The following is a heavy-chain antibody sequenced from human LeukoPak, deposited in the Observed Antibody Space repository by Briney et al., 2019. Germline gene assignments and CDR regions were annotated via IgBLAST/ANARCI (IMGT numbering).Heavy chain of an antibody. D-gene: IGHD6-6*01. CDR2: IRNDGSNK. CDR1: GFNFSTYG. V-gene: IGHV3-30*02. CDR3: ARGETARRGALDY. Sequence: GGSLRLSCAASGFNFSTYGMHWVRQAPGKGLEWVAFIRNDGSNKYYADSVKGRLTIPRDNSKNTLYLQMNSLRVEDTAVYSCARGETARRGALDYWGQGTLVTVSS. J-gene: IGHJ4*02.